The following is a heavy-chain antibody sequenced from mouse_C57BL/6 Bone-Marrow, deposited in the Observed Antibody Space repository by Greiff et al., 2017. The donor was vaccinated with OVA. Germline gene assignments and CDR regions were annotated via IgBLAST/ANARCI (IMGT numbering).Heavy chain of an antibody. CDR2: IYPGSGST. CDR1: GYTFTSYW. V-gene: IGHV1-55*01. J-gene: IGHJ3*01. Sequence: QVQLQQSGAELVKPGASVKMSCKASGYTFTSYWITWVKQRPGQGLEWIGDIYPGSGSTNYNEKFKSKATLTVDTSSSTAYMQLSSLTSEDSAVYYCARRENGRRKRDWFAYWGQGTLVTVSA. CDR3: ARRENGRRKRDWFAY. D-gene: IGHD1-1*02.